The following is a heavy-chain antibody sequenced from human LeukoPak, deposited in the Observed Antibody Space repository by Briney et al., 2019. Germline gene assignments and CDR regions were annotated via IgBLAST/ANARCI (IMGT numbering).Heavy chain of an antibody. J-gene: IGHJ4*02. D-gene: IGHD1-26*01. CDR2: IRYDGSNK. V-gene: IGHV3-30*02. CDR3: AKDRQDSGSYSLFLDY. Sequence: HTGGSLRLSCAASGFTFSSFEMDWVRQAPGKGLEWVAFIRYDGSNKYYADSVKGRFTISRDNSKNTLYLQMNSLRAEDTAVYYCAKDRQDSGSYSLFLDYWGQGTLVTVSS. CDR1: GFTFSSFE.